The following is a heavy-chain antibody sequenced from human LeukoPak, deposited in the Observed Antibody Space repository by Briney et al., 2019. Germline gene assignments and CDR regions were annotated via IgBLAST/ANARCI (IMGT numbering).Heavy chain of an antibody. CDR3: ARDDCGDTCYPGGY. J-gene: IGHJ4*02. D-gene: IGHD2-21*01. V-gene: IGHV1-3*01. CDR1: GYIFTKCV. CDR2: IKAGKGGT. Sequence: ASVQVSCKASGYIFTKCVVQWVRQAPGQRPEWMGWIKAGKGGTKYSQNFQDRLTITRDTSASTVYMELSSLTSEDTALYYCARDDCGDTCYPGGYWGQGTLVTVSS.